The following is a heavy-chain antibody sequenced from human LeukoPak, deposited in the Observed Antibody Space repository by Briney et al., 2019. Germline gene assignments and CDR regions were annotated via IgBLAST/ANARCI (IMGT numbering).Heavy chain of an antibody. V-gene: IGHV3-15*01. J-gene: IGHJ4*02. CDR1: GFTFSNAW. CDR2: IKSKTDGGTT. CDR3: TTDPFYGDS. Sequence: GGSLRLSCAASGFTFSNAWMSWVGQAPGKGLEWVGRIKSKTDGGTTDYAAPVKGRFTILRDDSKHTLYLQMNSLKTEDTAVDYCTTDPFYGDSWGQGTLVTVSS. D-gene: IGHD3-16*01.